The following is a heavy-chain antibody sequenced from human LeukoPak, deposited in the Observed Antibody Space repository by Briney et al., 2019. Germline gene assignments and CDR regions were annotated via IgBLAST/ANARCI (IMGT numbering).Heavy chain of an antibody. CDR3: ARQTTFGAFDI. CDR1: GFTFSSYD. J-gene: IGHJ3*02. CDR2: IGTAGDT. D-gene: IGHD3-16*01. V-gene: IGHV3-13*01. Sequence: GGSQRLSCAASGFTFSSYDMHWVRQATGKGLEWVSAIGTAGDTYYPGSVKGRFTIPRESAKNSLYLQMNSLRAGDTAVYYCARQTTFGAFDIWGQGTMVTVSS.